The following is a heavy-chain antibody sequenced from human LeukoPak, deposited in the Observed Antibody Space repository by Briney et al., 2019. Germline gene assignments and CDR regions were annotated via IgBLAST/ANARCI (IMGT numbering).Heavy chain of an antibody. CDR1: GGTFSSYA. CDR2: IIPILGIA. V-gene: IGHV1-69*04. D-gene: IGHD6-13*01. CDR3: AAHEYSSSRTTYYYYGMDV. Sequence: SVKVSCKASGGTFSSYAISWVRQAPGQGLEWMGRIIPILGIANYAQKFQGRVTITADKSTSTAYMELSSLRSEDTAAYYCAAHEYSSSRTTYYYYGMDVWGQGTTVTVSS. J-gene: IGHJ6*02.